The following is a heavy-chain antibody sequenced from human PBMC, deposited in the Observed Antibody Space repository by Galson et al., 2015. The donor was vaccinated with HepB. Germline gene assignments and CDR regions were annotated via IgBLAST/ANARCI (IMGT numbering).Heavy chain of an antibody. J-gene: IGHJ4*02. D-gene: IGHD3-10*01. Sequence: SLRLSCAASGFTFSSYAMHWVRQAPGKGLEYVSSISSDGGSTYYADSVRGRFTISRDNSKNTLYLQMSSLRAEDTAVYYCVNGLILWFGEFDYWGQGPLVTVSS. V-gene: IGHV3-64D*06. CDR1: GFTFSSYA. CDR3: VNGLILWFGEFDY. CDR2: ISSDGGST.